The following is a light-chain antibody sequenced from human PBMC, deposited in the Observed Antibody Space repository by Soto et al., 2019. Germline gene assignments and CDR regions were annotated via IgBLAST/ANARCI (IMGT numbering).Light chain of an antibody. CDR3: QHYNSYSEA. CDR2: KAS. V-gene: IGKV1-5*03. Sequence: IHMTHSPSTLSASVGDIVTITFQASQTISNWLAWYQQKPGKAPKLLIYKASTLKSGVPSRFSGSGSGTEFTLTISSLQPDDFATYYCQHYNSYSEAFGQGTKVDIK. CDR1: QTISNW. J-gene: IGKJ1*01.